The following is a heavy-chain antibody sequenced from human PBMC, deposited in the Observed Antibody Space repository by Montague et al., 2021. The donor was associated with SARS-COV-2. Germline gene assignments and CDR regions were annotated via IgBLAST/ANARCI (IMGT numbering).Heavy chain of an antibody. J-gene: IGHJ6*02. CDR1: GFSLSTSGMC. D-gene: IGHD3-16*01. CDR2: IDWDDDK. CDR3: ARTAGADYTGYYYYAMDV. Sequence: PALVKLTQALTLPCTFSGFSLSTSGMCVSWIRQPPGKALEWLARIDWDDDKYYSTSLKTRLTISKDTSKNQVVLKMTNMDPVDTATYYCARTAGADYTGYYYYAMDVWGQGTTVTVSS. V-gene: IGHV2-70*11.